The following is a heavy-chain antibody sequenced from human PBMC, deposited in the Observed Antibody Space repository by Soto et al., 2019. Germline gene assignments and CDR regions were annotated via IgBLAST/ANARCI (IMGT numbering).Heavy chain of an antibody. D-gene: IGHD2-15*01. CDR1: GYTFTAYG. CDR3: ARESACSCRSCPWDY. J-gene: IGHJ4*02. V-gene: IGHV1-18*01. Sequence: QVQLVQSGPEVKNPGASVKVSCKPSGYTFTAYGITWLRQAPGQGPEWMGWISTSNGNTEYSQRLQGRVTMTRDTSTNTVYMELRSLRSDDTAVYYCARESACSCRSCPWDYWGQGTLVTVSS. CDR2: ISTSNGNT.